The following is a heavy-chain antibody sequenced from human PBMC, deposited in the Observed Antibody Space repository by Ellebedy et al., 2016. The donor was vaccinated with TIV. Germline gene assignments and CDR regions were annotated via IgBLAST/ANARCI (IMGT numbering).Heavy chain of an antibody. D-gene: IGHD2-8*01. Sequence: PGGSLRLSCAASGFTFSSYAMHSVRQAPGKGLEYVSAISSNGGSTYYADSVKGRFTISRDNSKNTLYLQMNSLRAEDTAVYYCARTKRGGRIKTDGVDYWGQGTLVTVSS. CDR2: ISSNGGST. V-gene: IGHV3-64*04. CDR1: GFTFSSYA. CDR3: ARTKRGGRIKTDGVDY. J-gene: IGHJ4*02.